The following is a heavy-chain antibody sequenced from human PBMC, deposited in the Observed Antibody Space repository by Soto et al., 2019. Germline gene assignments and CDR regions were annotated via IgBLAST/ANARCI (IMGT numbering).Heavy chain of an antibody. CDR2: INPSXXSX. CDR1: GYTFSKYY. J-gene: IGHJ6*02. CDR3: ARSAHQRENYSGLDV. V-gene: IGHV1-46*01. D-gene: IGHD1-26*01. Sequence: ASVKVSCKASGYTFSKYYMHLVRQAPGQGIEWMAIINPSXXSXTXXXNXRGRVTVTSDTSTSTVYMELSSLRSEDAAVYYCARSAHQRENYSGLDVWGQGTTVTVSS.